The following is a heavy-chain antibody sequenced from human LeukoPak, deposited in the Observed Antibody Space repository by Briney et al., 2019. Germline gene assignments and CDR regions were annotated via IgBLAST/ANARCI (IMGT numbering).Heavy chain of an antibody. CDR3: ERADRFY. CDR1: GFTFSTYW. J-gene: IGHJ4*02. CDR2: IKQDGSQT. Sequence: GGSLRLSCEASGFTFSTYWMSWVRQAPGKGLEWVANIKQDGSQTYHADSVKGRFTISRDNAKDSLYLQMTSLRVEDTAVYYCERADRFYWGQGSLVTVSS. V-gene: IGHV3-7*01. D-gene: IGHD3-16*01.